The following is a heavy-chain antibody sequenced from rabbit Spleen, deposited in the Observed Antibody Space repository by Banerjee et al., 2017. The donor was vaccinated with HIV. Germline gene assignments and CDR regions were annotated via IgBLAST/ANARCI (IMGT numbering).Heavy chain of an antibody. Sequence: QEQLVESGGGLVQPEGSLTLTCTVSGFSLSSSYYMCWVRQAPGKGLEWIGCIYAGSSGSTYYASWAKGRFTISKTSSTTVTLQMTSLTAADTATYFCARDTSSSFSSYGMDLWGQGTLVTVS. CDR2: IYAGSSGST. D-gene: IGHD1-1*01. CDR3: ARDTSSSFSSYGMDL. J-gene: IGHJ6*01. CDR1: GFSLSSSYY. V-gene: IGHV1S45*01.